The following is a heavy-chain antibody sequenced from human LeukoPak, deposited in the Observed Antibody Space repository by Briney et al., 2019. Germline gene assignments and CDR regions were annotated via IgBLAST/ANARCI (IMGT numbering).Heavy chain of an antibody. CDR1: GGTFSSYA. Sequence: EAPVKVSCKASGGTFSSYAISWVRQAPGQGLEWMGGIIPIFGTANYAQKFQGRVTITTDESTSTAYMELSSLRSEDTAVYYCAISRIAVAPFDYWGQGTLVSVSS. CDR3: AISRIAVAPFDY. J-gene: IGHJ4*02. V-gene: IGHV1-69*05. CDR2: IIPIFGTA. D-gene: IGHD6-19*01.